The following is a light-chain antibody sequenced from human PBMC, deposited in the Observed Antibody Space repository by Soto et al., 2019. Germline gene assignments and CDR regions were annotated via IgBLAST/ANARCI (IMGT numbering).Light chain of an antibody. CDR1: QSISSY. J-gene: IGKJ3*01. CDR2: AAS. Sequence: DIQMTPSPSSLSASVGDRVTITCLASQSISSYLNWYQQKPGKAPKLLIYAASSLQSGVPSRFSGSGSGTDFTLTISSLQPEDFATYYCQQSYSTPPLTFGPGTKVDI. CDR3: QQSYSTPPLT. V-gene: IGKV1-39*01.